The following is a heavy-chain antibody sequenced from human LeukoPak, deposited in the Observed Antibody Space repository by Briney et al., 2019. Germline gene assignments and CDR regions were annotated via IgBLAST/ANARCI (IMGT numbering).Heavy chain of an antibody. V-gene: IGHV4-59*01. D-gene: IGHD5-24*01. CDR2: IYYSGST. CDR1: GGSISSYY. CDR3: ARAPEIDYYYMDV. Sequence: SETLSLTCTVSGGSISSYYWSWIRQPPGKGLEWIGYIYYSGSTNYNPSLKSRVTISVDTSKNQFSLKLSSVTAADTAVYYCARAPEIDYYYMDVWGKGTTVTVSS. J-gene: IGHJ6*03.